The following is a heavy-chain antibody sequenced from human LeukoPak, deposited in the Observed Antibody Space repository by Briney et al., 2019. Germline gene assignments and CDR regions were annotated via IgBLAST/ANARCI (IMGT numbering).Heavy chain of an antibody. CDR1: GGSFSGYY. CDR2: INHSGST. J-gene: IGHJ4*02. Sequence: ASETLSLTCAVYGGSFSGYYWSWIRQPPGKGLEWIGEINHSGSTNYNPSLKSRVTISVDTSKNQFSLKLSSVTAADTAVYYCARGDSTGRYGPRGRGYSFFDYWGQGTLVTVSS. V-gene: IGHV4-34*01. D-gene: IGHD5-18*01. CDR3: ARGDSTGRYGPRGRGYSFFDY.